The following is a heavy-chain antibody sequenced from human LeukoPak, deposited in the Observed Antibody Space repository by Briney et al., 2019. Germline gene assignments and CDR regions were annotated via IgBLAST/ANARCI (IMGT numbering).Heavy chain of an antibody. J-gene: IGHJ4*02. Sequence: QSGGSLRLSCAASGFTFNNYAMSWVRQAPGKGLEWVSVISGSGGSTYYADSVKGRFTISRDNSKNTLYLQMNSLRAEDTAVYFCAKDGPEGSDHYGPFDSWGPGTLVTVSP. V-gene: IGHV3-23*01. CDR1: GFTFNNYA. CDR3: AKDGPEGSDHYGPFDS. D-gene: IGHD4-17*01. CDR2: ISGSGGST.